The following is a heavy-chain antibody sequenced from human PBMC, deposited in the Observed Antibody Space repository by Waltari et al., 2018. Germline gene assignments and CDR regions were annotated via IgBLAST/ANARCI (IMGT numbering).Heavy chain of an antibody. J-gene: IGHJ3*02. V-gene: IGHV4-61*09. D-gene: IGHD3-10*01. CDR2: IYTSGST. CDR1: GGSISSGSYY. CDR3: ARDRGVPMENAFDI. Sequence: QVQLQESGPGLVKPSQTLSLTCTVSGGSISSGSYYWSWIRQPAGKGLEWIGYIYTSGSTTYTPSLKSRVTISVDTSKNQFSLKLSSVTAADTAVYYCARDRGVPMENAFDIWGQGTMVTVSS.